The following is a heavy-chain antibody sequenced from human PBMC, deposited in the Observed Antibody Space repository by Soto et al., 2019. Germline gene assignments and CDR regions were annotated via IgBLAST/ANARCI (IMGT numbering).Heavy chain of an antibody. CDR1: GGTFSSYA. J-gene: IGHJ5*02. V-gene: IGHV1-69*13. CDR2: IIPIFGTA. Sequence: SVKVSFKASGGTFSSYAISWVRQAPGQGLEWMGGIIPIFGTANYAQKFQGRVTITADESTSTAYMELSSLRSEDTAVYYCASSLTIADWNWFDHWGQGALVTVSS. CDR3: ASSLTIADWNWFDH. D-gene: IGHD3-10*01.